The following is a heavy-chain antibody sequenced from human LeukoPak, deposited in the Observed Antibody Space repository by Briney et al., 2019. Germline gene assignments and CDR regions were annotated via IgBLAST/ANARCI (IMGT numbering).Heavy chain of an antibody. D-gene: IGHD5-12*01. Sequence: PSGTLSLTCAVYGGSFSDYYWSWIRQPPGKGLEWIGEINHSGSTNYNPSLKSRVTISIDTSKNQVSLKLSSVTAADTAVFYCTRGARTPSGYGSRTAGRANWFDPWGQGTLVTVSS. CDR1: GGSFSDYY. CDR2: INHSGST. J-gene: IGHJ5*02. V-gene: IGHV4-34*01. CDR3: TRGARTPSGYGSRTAGRANWFDP.